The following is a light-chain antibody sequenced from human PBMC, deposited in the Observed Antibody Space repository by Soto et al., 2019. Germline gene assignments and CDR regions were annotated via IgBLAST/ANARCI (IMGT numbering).Light chain of an antibody. V-gene: IGKV3-20*01. J-gene: IGKJ1*01. Sequence: EIVLTQSPATLSLSLGERATLSCRASQSIGSYLAWYQHKPGQAPRLLIYGASSRDSGIPDRFSGSGSGTDFTLTISRLEPEDFAVYFCQQYGDSPWTFGQGTKVDI. CDR2: GAS. CDR3: QQYGDSPWT. CDR1: QSIGSY.